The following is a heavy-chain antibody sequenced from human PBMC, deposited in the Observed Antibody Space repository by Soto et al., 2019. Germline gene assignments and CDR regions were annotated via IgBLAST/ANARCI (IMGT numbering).Heavy chain of an antibody. V-gene: IGHV4-39*01. CDR2: AYYSEST. D-gene: IGHD1-1*01. J-gene: IGHJ4*02. CDR1: GDSIRSMTYQ. Sequence: EKLFYTYTVSGDSIRSMTYQCGWILQHPGRGLEWIGSAYYSESTYYNPSLKSRVTIPVDTSKNQSSLKVNYVTAADTAVYYCARPRHWTVAYWGQGTLLPVS. CDR3: ARPRHWTVAY.